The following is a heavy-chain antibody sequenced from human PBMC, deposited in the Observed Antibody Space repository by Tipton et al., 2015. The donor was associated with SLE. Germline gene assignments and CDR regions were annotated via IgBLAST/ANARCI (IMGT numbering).Heavy chain of an antibody. Sequence: TLSLTCSVDGGSFTGLYWTWIRQPPGKGLEWIGEINHSGRTNYSPSLKSRVSLSVDTSKNQFSLTLTSVTAADTAVYYCARGPPFMEWERNWFDPWGQGTQVTVSS. CDR1: GGSFTGLY. J-gene: IGHJ5*02. V-gene: IGHV4-34*01. D-gene: IGHD3-3*02. CDR2: INHSGRT. CDR3: ARGPPFMEWERNWFDP.